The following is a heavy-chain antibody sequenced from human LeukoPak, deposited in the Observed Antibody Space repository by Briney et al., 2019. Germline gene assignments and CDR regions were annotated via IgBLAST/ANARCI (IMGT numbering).Heavy chain of an antibody. Sequence: PGGSLRLSYAASGFTFRSYWMSWVRQAPGEGLEWIAKINQDGTEKAYVDSVRGRFTISRDNAKNSLFLQMNSLRAEDTAVYYCARGPLIAAAGTWWGQGTLVTVSS. CDR3: ARGPLIAAAGTW. J-gene: IGHJ4*02. D-gene: IGHD6-13*01. V-gene: IGHV3-7*03. CDR1: GFTFRSYW. CDR2: INQDGTEK.